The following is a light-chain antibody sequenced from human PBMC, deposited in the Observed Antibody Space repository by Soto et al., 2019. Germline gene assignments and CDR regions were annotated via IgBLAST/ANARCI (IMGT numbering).Light chain of an antibody. CDR2: DAY. CDR1: QGISNY. Sequence: DIQMTQSPSSLSASVGDRVTITCRASQGISNYLAWYQHKPGKVPELLIYDAYTLQSGVPSRFRGSGSGTDFTLTISSLQPEDGATYYCQNYRGAPLLTFGPGTKVAIK. J-gene: IGKJ3*01. V-gene: IGKV1-27*01. CDR3: QNYRGAPLLT.